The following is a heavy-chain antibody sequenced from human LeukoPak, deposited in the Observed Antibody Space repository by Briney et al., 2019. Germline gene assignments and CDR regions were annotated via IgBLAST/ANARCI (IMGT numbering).Heavy chain of an antibody. D-gene: IGHD3-3*01. V-gene: IGHV1-69*05. Sequence: SVKVSCKASGGTFSSYAISWVRQAPGQGLEWMGRIIPIFGTANYAQKFQGRVTITTDESTSTAYMELSSLRSEDTAVYYCARGIRFLEWLSGFDYWGQGTLVTVSS. CDR1: GGTFSSYA. J-gene: IGHJ4*02. CDR2: IIPIFGTA. CDR3: ARGIRFLEWLSGFDY.